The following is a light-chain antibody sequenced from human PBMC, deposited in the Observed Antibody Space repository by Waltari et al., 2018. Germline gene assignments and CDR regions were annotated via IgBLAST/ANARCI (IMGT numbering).Light chain of an antibody. V-gene: IGKV1-5*03. CDR3: QQYNGYPWT. J-gene: IGKJ1*01. CDR2: KAS. Sequence: DIQMTQSPSTLSASVGDRVTITCRASQTINNWLAWYQQKSGKAPKLLIYKASILEGGVPSRFSAGGSGTECTLTISSLHPDDFASYYCQQYNGYPWTFGQGTKVEIK. CDR1: QTINNW.